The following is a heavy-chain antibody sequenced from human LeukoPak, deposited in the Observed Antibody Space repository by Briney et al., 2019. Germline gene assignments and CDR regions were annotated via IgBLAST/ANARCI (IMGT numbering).Heavy chain of an antibody. CDR3: ARGLGRTAMVTRGGVRFDY. CDR2: MNPNSGNT. D-gene: IGHD5-18*01. CDR1: GYTLTELS. Sequence: GASVKVSCKVSGYTLTELSMHWVRQAPGKGLEWMGWMNPNSGNTGYAQKFQGRITMTRNTSISTAYMELSSLKPEDTAVYYCARGLGRTAMVTRGGVRFDYWGQGTLVTVSS. V-gene: IGHV1-8*01. J-gene: IGHJ4*02.